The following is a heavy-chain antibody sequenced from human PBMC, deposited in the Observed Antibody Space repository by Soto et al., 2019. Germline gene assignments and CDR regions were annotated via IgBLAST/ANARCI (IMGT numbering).Heavy chain of an antibody. Sequence: PGESLKISCKGSGYSFTSYWIGWVRQMPGKGLEWMGIIYPGDSDTRYSPSFQGQVTISADKSISTAYLQWSSLKASDTAMYYCARMIASGTDPRVYYYYGTDVWGQGTTVTVSS. J-gene: IGHJ6*02. CDR2: IYPGDSDT. D-gene: IGHD3-3*01. CDR1: GYSFTSYW. CDR3: ARMIASGTDPRVYYYYGTDV. V-gene: IGHV5-51*01.